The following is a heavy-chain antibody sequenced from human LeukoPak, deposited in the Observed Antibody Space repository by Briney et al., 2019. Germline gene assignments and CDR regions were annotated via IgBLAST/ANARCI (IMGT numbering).Heavy chain of an antibody. CDR3: ARAGYGDSDFDY. CDR2: INHSGRA. D-gene: IGHD4-17*01. J-gene: IGHJ4*02. CDR1: GGSFRGYS. Sequence: SETLSLTCDVHGGSFRGYSWNWIRQPPGKGLEWIGEINHSGRAKYNPSLKSRVTISLETSNNAFSLKVNSVTAADTAVYYCARAGYGDSDFDYWGQGTLVTVSS. V-gene: IGHV4-34*01.